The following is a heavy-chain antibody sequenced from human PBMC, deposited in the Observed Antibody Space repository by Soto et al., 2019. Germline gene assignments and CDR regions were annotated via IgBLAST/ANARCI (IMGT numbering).Heavy chain of an antibody. J-gene: IGHJ6*02. Sequence: QVQLVESGGGVVQPGRSLRLSCAASGFTFSSYGMHWVRQAPGKGLEWVAVIWYDGSNKYYADSVKGRFTISRDNSKNTLYPQMNSLRAEDTAVYYCARDLGSSGYYYYVMDVWGQGTTVTVSS. CDR3: ARDLGSSGYYYYVMDV. CDR2: IWYDGSNK. V-gene: IGHV3-33*01. D-gene: IGHD6-6*01. CDR1: GFTFSSYG.